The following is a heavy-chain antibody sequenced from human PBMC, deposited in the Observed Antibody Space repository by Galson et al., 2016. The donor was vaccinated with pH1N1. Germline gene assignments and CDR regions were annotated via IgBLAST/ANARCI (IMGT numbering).Heavy chain of an antibody. CDR3: ARDGEGYYMDV. Sequence: SVKVSCKASGYTDYIHWVRQAPGQGLEWMGLITDSGGRTTYAQNFQGRVTMTRDTSTSTVYMELSSLTSEDTAVYYCARDGEGYYMDVWGKGTTVIVSS. CDR1: GYTDY. J-gene: IGHJ6*03. D-gene: IGHD7-27*01. CDR2: ITDSGGRT. V-gene: IGHV1-46*01.